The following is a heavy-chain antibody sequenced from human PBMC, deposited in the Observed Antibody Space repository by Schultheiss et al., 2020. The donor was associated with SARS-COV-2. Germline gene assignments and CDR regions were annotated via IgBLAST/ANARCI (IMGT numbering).Heavy chain of an antibody. CDR2: IGTAGDT. V-gene: IGHV3-13*01. CDR1: GFAFSSYD. J-gene: IGHJ4*02. D-gene: IGHD2-21*01. CDR3: AREPYD. Sequence: GGSLRLSCAASGFAFSSYDMHWVRQATGKGLEWVSAIGTAGDTYYPGSVKGRFTISRDSSKNTLHLQMNSLRDDDTAVYYCAREPYDWGQGTLVTVSS.